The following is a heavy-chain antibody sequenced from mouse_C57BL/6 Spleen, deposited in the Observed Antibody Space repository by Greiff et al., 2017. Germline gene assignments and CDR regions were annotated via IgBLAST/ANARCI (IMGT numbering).Heavy chain of an antibody. CDR1: GFTFSSYG. J-gene: IGHJ2*01. Sequence: EVHLVESGGDLVKPGGSLKLSCAASGFTFSSYGMSWVRQTPDKRLEWVATISSGGSYTYYPDSVQGRFTISRDNAKNTLYLQMSSLKSEDTAMYYGASPDYYGSSFFDYWGQGTTLTVSS. D-gene: IGHD1-1*01. V-gene: IGHV5-6*01. CDR3: ASPDYYGSSFFDY. CDR2: ISSGGSYT.